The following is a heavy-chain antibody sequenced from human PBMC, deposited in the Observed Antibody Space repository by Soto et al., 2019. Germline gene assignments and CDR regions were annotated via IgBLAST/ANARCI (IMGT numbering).Heavy chain of an antibody. V-gene: IGHV3-64D*06. Sequence: GGSLRLSCSASGFTFSIYAMHWVRQAPGKGLEYVSSISTNGGSTDYADSVKGRFTISRDNSKNTVYLQMSSLRVEDTAVYYCVKGEYYYDSSGYYPFDYWGQGTLVTVAS. CDR1: GFTFSIYA. CDR2: ISTNGGST. J-gene: IGHJ4*02. CDR3: VKGEYYYDSSGYYPFDY. D-gene: IGHD3-22*01.